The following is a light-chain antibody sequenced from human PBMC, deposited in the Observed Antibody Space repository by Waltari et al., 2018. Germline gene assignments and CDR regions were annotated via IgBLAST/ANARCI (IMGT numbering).Light chain of an antibody. CDR3: ASWDVSLNGPV. Sequence: QSVLTQPPSVSGTPGQRVTISCSGSHSNIGRNTVSWYLRLPGTAPRLLIQTDTRRPSGVPDRISGSKSGTSASLAISGLQSDDEADYYCASWDVSLNGPVFGGGTELTVL. CDR1: HSNIGRNT. V-gene: IGLV1-44*01. J-gene: IGLJ2*01. CDR2: TDT.